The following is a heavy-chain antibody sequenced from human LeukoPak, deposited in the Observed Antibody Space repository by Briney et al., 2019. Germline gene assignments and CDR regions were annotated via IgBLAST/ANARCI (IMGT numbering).Heavy chain of an antibody. CDR1: GFCFSTYA. D-gene: IGHD3-16*01. J-gene: IGHJ3*02. CDR2: LSGGGGTT. CDR3: AKRDNNDAYSGLDVFDI. V-gene: IGHV3-23*01. Sequence: GGSLRLSCAASGFCFSTYAMSWVRQAPGKGLEWVSSLSGGGGTTYYADSVKGRFTISRDNSKNTLDLQMYSLTAEDTAVYYCAKRDNNDAYSGLDVFDIWGQGTMVTVSS.